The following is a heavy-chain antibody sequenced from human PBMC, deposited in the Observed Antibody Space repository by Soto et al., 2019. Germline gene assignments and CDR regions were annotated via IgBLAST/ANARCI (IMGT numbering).Heavy chain of an antibody. CDR3: ARMRPRFHPHYFDS. J-gene: IGHJ4*02. CDR1: GGSIKTYD. CDR2: IYSTGST. Sequence: SETLSLTCAVSGGSIKTYDGSWIRQPPGKGLEWTGYIYSTGSTTNNPSLTSRVTLSVDTSKNQFSLKLSSLTTADTAMYYCARMRPRFHPHYFDSWGQGTLVTVSS. V-gene: IGHV4-59*01. D-gene: IGHD3-10*01.